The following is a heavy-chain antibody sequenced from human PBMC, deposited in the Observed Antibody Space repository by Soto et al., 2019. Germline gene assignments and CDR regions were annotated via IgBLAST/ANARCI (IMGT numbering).Heavy chain of an antibody. Sequence: ASVKVSCKASGYTFYSHSISWVRQAPGQGLEWMGRINGDYGNTQYAQKFRGRVTMTTDTSTTTVYMELTNLRSDDTAVYYCASCRQGEYYYGMAFWGQGTTVTGS. CDR2: INGDYGNT. CDR3: ASCRQGEYYYGMAF. V-gene: IGHV1-18*01. CDR1: GYTFYSHS. J-gene: IGHJ6*02. D-gene: IGHD1-26*01.